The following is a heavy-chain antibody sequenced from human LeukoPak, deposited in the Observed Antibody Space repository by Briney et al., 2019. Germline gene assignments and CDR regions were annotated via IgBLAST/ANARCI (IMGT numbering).Heavy chain of an antibody. D-gene: IGHD1-26*01. CDR2: IKQDGSEK. CDR3: ARDPTLYGKPYYYMDV. Sequence: GGSLRLSCAASGFNFSSYWMSWIRQAPGKGLEWVANIKQDGSEKYYVDSVKGRFTISRDNAKNSLYLQMNSLRAEDTAVYYCARDPTLYGKPYYYMDVWGKGTTVTVSS. CDR1: GFNFSSYW. J-gene: IGHJ6*03. V-gene: IGHV3-7*01.